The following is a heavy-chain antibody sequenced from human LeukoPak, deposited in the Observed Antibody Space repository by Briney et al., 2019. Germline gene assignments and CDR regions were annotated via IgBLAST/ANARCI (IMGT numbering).Heavy chain of an antibody. D-gene: IGHD3-22*01. V-gene: IGHV4-34*01. CDR2: INHSGST. CDR1: GGSFSGYY. J-gene: IGHJ4*02. Sequence: PSETLSLTCAVYGGSFSGYYWSWIRQPPGKGLEWIGEINHSGSTNYNPSLKSRVTISVDTSKNQFSLKLSSVTAADTAVYYCARDPYYYDSSGPYFDYWGQGTLVTVSS. CDR3: ARDPYYYDSSGPYFDY.